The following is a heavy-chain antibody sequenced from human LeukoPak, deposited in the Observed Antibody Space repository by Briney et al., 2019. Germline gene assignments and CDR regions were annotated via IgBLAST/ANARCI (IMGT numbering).Heavy chain of an antibody. CDR2: IKRKVDGETT. CDR1: GFTFSNTW. V-gene: IGHV3-15*01. D-gene: IGHD3-22*01. J-gene: IGHJ4*02. CDR3: TTDTFDSDGYSHDF. Sequence: SGGSLRLSCSASGFTFSNTWMSWVRQAPGKGLEWVARIKRKVDGETTDYAASVKGRISISRDDSESTLYLEMNSLKTEDTAVYYCTTDTFDSDGYSHDFWGQGTLVTVSS.